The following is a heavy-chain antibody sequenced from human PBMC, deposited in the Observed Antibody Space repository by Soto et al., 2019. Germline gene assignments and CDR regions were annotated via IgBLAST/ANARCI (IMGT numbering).Heavy chain of an antibody. V-gene: IGHV1-18*01. D-gene: IGHD2-2*01. CDR3: ARDVIGYCSSTSCYDGPAFDI. CDR2: ISAINGIA. CDR1: GYTFTSYG. J-gene: IGHJ3*02. Sequence: GASVKVSCKASGYTFTSYGISWVRQAPGQGLEWMGRISAINGIANYAQKLQGRVTITADKSTSTAYMELSSLRSEDTAVYYCARDVIGYCSSTSCYDGPAFDIWGQGTMVTVSS.